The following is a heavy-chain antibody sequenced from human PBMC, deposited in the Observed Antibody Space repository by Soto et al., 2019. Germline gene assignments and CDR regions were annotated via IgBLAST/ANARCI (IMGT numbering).Heavy chain of an antibody. J-gene: IGHJ4*02. CDR3: ARIYCSSIRCSSHFDY. D-gene: IGHD2-2*01. CDR1: GGSISRYY. Sequence: QVQLQESGPGLVKPSETLSLTCTVSGGSISRYYWSWIRQPPGKGLERIGYIYYSGSTNYNPSLRSRVTISVDTSKNPFSLKLSSVSAADTAVYCCARIYCSSIRCSSHFDYWGQGTLVTVSS. CDR2: IYYSGST. V-gene: IGHV4-59*08.